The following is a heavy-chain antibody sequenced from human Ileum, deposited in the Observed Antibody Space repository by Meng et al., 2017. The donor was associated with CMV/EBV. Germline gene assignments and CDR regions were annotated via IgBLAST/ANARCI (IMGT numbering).Heavy chain of an antibody. CDR2: ITYSGTT. CDR1: GASISSGDYF. D-gene: IGHD3-22*01. Sequence: QLQLQESGPGLVKPSEPLSLPCTVSGASISSGDYFWGWIRQPPKGLEWVASITYSGTTYYNPSLKSRVTMSVDTSKNQFSLKLNSVTAADTAVYYCVRASITMIDYWGQGTLVTVSS. V-gene: IGHV4-39*07. CDR3: VRASITMIDY. J-gene: IGHJ4*02.